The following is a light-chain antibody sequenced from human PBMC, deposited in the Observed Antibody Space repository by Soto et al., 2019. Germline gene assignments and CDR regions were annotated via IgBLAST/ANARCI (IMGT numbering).Light chain of an antibody. J-gene: IGLJ2*01. CDR1: STDVGAYNF. V-gene: IGLV2-8*01. CDR3: SSYVGNNNVV. Sequence: QSALTQPPSASGSPGQSVTISCTGTSTDVGAYNFVSWYQQHPGKAPKLMIYAVSKRPSGVPDRFSGSKSGNTASLTVSGLQADDDADYYCSSYVGNNNVVFGGGTKLTVL. CDR2: AVS.